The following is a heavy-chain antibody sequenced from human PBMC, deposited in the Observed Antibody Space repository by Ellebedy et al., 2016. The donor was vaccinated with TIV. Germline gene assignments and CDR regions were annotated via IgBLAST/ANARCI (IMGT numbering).Heavy chain of an antibody. J-gene: IGHJ4*02. V-gene: IGHV4-59*01. CDR1: GGSISYYY. D-gene: IGHD3-16*01. CDR3: TSYVGDVGGQRRQLEY. CDR2: IYYSGST. Sequence: MPSETLSLTCTVSGGSISYYYWTWIRQPPGKRLEWIGYIYYSGSTNYNPSLKSRVTMSVDSSKNQFSLKLSSVTAADTAVYYCTSYVGDVGGQRRQLEYWGQGALVTVSS.